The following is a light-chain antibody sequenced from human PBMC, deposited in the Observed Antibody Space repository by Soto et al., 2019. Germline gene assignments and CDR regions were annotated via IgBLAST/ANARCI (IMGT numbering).Light chain of an antibody. Sequence: DIVLTQSPGTLSLSPGERATLSCGASQSINSRSLAWYQQKPGQAPRLLIYDASSRATGIPDRFSASGSGTDFTLTISSLGPEDFAVYYCQQYVASPYTFGQGTK. CDR2: DAS. J-gene: IGKJ2*01. CDR1: QSINSRS. V-gene: IGKV3-20*01. CDR3: QQYVASPYT.